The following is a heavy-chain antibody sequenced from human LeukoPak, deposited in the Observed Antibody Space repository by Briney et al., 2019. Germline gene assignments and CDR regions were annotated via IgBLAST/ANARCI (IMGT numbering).Heavy chain of an antibody. CDR2: IIPIFGTA. CDR3: ARDDLWSGYYPPEYYYYYGMDV. V-gene: IGHV1-69*13. J-gene: IGHJ6*02. CDR1: GGTFSSYA. D-gene: IGHD3-3*01. Sequence: ASVKVSCKASGGTFSSYAISWVRQAPGQGLEWMGGIIPIFGTANYAQKFQGRVTITADESTSTAYMELSSLRSEDTAVYYCARDDLWSGYYPPEYYYYYGMDVWGQGTTVTVSS.